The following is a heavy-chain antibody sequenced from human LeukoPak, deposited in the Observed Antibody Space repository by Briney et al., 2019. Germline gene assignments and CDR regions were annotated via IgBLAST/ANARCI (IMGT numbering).Heavy chain of an antibody. V-gene: IGHV4-39*01. D-gene: IGHD4-11*01. Sequence: SETLSLTRTVSGGSISSSTYYWGWIRQPPGKGLEWIGSISYSGSSYYNPSLKSRVTISVDTSKNQFSLKVSSVTAADTAVYYCARRVNSNPFDYWGQGTLVTVSS. CDR2: ISYSGSS. CDR1: GGSISSSTYY. CDR3: ARRVNSNPFDY. J-gene: IGHJ4*02.